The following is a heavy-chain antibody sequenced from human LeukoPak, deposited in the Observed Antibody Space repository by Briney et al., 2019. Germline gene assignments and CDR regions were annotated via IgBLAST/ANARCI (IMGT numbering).Heavy chain of an antibody. CDR1: GFTFVNFG. V-gene: IGHV1-18*04. CDR2: IRGYNDNR. J-gene: IGHJ4*02. Sequence: SVKVSSKASGFTFVNFGITWVRQAPGQGLEWMGWIRGYNDNRKIAQSFQGRVTLTTDISTGTAYMELGSLRSDDTAVYFCARVPTVFGVDPEQNHFDRWGQGTLVIVAA. CDR3: ARVPTVFGVDPEQNHFDR. D-gene: IGHD3-3*01.